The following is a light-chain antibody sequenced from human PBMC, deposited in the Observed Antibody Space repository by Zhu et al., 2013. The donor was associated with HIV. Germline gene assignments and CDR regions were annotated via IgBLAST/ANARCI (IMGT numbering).Light chain of an antibody. Sequence: QSALTQPASVSGSPGQSITISCTGSSNDVGGYNYVSWYQQHPGKAPKLILYEVTKRPSGISNRFSGSKSGNTASLTISGLQADDEADYYCSAFTTTNTLIFGGGTKVTVL. CDR1: SNDVGGYNY. CDR3: SAFTTTNTLI. CDR2: EVT. J-gene: IGLJ2*01. V-gene: IGLV2-14*01.